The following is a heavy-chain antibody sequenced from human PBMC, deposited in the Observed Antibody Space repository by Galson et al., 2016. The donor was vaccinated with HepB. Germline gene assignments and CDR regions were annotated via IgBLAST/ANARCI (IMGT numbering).Heavy chain of an antibody. D-gene: IGHD6-6*01. CDR1: GFGFSSYG. J-gene: IGHJ4*02. CDR3: ARSSATVH. CDR2: IISSGHST. V-gene: IGHV3-48*01. Sequence: SLRLSCAASGFGFSSYGMSWVRQAPGKGLEWVSYIISSGHSTIYADSVKGRFTISRDNVENSVYLQMNSLTAADAGIYFCARSSATVHWGQGTLVTVSS.